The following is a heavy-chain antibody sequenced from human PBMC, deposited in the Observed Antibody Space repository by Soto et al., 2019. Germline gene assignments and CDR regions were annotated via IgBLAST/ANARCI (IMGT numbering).Heavy chain of an antibody. CDR3: ARGRSRLLWFGKHNWFDP. Sequence: QVQLQQWGAGLLKPSETLSLTCAVYGGSFSGYYWSWIRQPPGKGLEWIGEINHSGSTNYNPSLKLRVTISVDTSKNQFSLKLSSVTAADTAVYYCARGRSRLLWFGKHNWFDPWGQGTLVTVSS. CDR1: GGSFSGYY. V-gene: IGHV4-34*01. J-gene: IGHJ5*02. CDR2: INHSGST. D-gene: IGHD3-10*01.